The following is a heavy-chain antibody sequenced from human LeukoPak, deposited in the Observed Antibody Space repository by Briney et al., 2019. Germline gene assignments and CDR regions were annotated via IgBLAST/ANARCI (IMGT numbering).Heavy chain of an antibody. Sequence: GGSLRLSCPASGFTFSRYGMHWVRQPPGEGREWVAVIWYDGSNKYYGDSVKGRFTISRDNSKNTLYLQMNSLRAEDTAVYYCARIPSTSGSYDYWGQGTLVTVSS. CDR1: GFTFSRYG. CDR2: IWYDGSNK. CDR3: ARIPSTSGSYDY. D-gene: IGHD3-10*01. J-gene: IGHJ4*02. V-gene: IGHV3-33*01.